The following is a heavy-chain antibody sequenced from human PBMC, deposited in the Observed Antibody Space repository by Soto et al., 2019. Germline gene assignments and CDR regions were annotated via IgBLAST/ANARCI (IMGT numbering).Heavy chain of an antibody. V-gene: IGHV3-33*01. CDR1: GFSLSGYG. J-gene: IGHJ5*02. CDR2: IWYDGIRK. Sequence: PGESLKISCEVSGFSLSGYGIHWVRQAPGKGLEWVAVIWYDGIRKNYADSVRGRFTVSRDSSKDMVYLQMDSLKVEDTALYYCARDVDTTSHFNRFDPWGQGVMVTVSS. D-gene: IGHD5-18*01. CDR3: ARDVDTTSHFNRFDP.